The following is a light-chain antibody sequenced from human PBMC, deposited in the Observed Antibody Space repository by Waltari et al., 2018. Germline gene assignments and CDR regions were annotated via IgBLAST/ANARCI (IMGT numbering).Light chain of an antibody. J-gene: IGLJ2*01. CDR3: GTWDADLSVV. CDR2: DNN. CDR1: GSNIGNNF. V-gene: IGLV1-51*01. Sequence: QSVLTQPPSVSAAPGQKVTISCSGTGSNIGNNFVSWYQQLPGTAPKLLIYDNNRRPSGIPDRFSGSKSGPSATLGITGLQTGDEADYYCGTWDADLSVVFGGGTKLTVL.